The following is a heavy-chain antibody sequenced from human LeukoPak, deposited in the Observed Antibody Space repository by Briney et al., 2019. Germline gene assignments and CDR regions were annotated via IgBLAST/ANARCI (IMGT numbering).Heavy chain of an antibody. J-gene: IGHJ5*02. V-gene: IGHV4-59*01. Sequence: PSETLSLTCAVYGGSFSDYWWTWIRQPPGKGLEWIGYIYYSGSTNYNPSLKSRVTISVDTSKNQFSLKLSSVTAADTAVYYCARALYGDYLKKNWFDPWGQGTLVTVSS. D-gene: IGHD4-17*01. CDR2: IYYSGST. CDR1: GGSFSDYW. CDR3: ARALYGDYLKKNWFDP.